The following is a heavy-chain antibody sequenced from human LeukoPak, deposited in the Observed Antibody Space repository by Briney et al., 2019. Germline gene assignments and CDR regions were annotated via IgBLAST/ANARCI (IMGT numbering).Heavy chain of an antibody. J-gene: IGHJ3*02. Sequence: PGGSLRLSCAASGFTFSSYGMSWVRQAPGKGLEWVSGISGSGGTTYFADSVKGRFSISRDNSKNTLYLQMNSLRAEDTAVYYCAKDQIRDYGSGTYYLSANDAFDIWGQGTMVTVSS. D-gene: IGHD3-10*01. V-gene: IGHV3-23*01. CDR1: GFTFSSYG. CDR3: AKDQIRDYGSGTYYLSANDAFDI. CDR2: ISGSGGTT.